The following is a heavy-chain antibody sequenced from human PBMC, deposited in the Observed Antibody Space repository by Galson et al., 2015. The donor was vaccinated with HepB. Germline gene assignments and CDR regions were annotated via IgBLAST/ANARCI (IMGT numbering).Heavy chain of an antibody. V-gene: IGHV3-15*01. J-gene: IGHJ4*02. CDR2: IKSKTDGGTT. Sequence: SLRLSCAVSGFTFSKAWMSWVRQAPGKGLEWVGRIKSKTDGGTTEYATPVKGRFTFSRDDSKNTLYLQMNSLKTEDTAVYYCTTAPSLIWGIIYWGQGTLVTVSS. D-gene: IGHD3-10*01. CDR1: GFTFSKAW. CDR3: TTAPSLIWGIIY.